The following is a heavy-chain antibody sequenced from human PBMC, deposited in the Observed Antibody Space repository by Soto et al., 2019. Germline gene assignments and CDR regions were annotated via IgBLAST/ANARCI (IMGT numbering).Heavy chain of an antibody. CDR1: GFSLTNNGEA. CDR2: IYWDDEN. V-gene: IGHV2-5*02. Sequence: QITLKESGPTLVKPTQTLTLTCTFSGFSLTNNGEAVGWFRQSPGKALEWLVLIYWDDENGHNPTLRTRLSTTKDTAKTQVVLTLTNIDPVDTATYYCARYVATSPADWFEPWGQGIPVTVSS. J-gene: IGHJ5*02. D-gene: IGHD3-10*02. CDR3: ARYVATSPADWFEP.